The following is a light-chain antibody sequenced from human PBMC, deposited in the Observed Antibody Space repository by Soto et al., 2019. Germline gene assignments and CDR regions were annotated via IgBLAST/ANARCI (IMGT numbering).Light chain of an antibody. CDR2: GAS. CDR1: QSVSSN. V-gene: IGKV3-20*01. J-gene: IGKJ4*01. Sequence: EIVMTQSPATLSVSPGERSTLSCRASQSVSSNLAWYQQKPGQAPRLLIYGASSRATGIPDRFSGSGSGTDFTLTISILEPEDFAVYFCQQHGSSPLTFGGGTTVDIK. CDR3: QQHGSSPLT.